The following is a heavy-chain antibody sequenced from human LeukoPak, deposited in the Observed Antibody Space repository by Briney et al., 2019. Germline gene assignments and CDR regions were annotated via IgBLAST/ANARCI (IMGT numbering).Heavy chain of an antibody. D-gene: IGHD3-3*01. CDR2: ISSRGSTM. CDR3: AKELPSPFQYYDFWSGYHYYGMDV. J-gene: IGHJ6*02. CDR1: GFTFSSYE. Sequence: GGSLRLSCASSGFTFSSYEMNWVRQAPGKGLEWVSQISSRGSTMYNADSVKGRFTISRDNSKNTLYLQMNSLRAEDTAVYYCAKELPSPFQYYDFWSGYHYYGMDVWGQGTTVTVSS. V-gene: IGHV3-48*03.